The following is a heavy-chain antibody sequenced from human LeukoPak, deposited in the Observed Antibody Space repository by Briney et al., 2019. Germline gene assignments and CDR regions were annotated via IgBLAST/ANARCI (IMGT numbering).Heavy chain of an antibody. CDR2: IYYSGST. V-gene: IGHV4-59*12. CDR1: GGSISSYY. D-gene: IGHD7-27*01. J-gene: IGHJ3*02. Sequence: SETLSLTCTVSGGSISSYYWSWIRQPPGKGLEWIGYIYYSGSTNYNPSLKSRVTISVDTSKNQFSLKLSSVTAADTAVYYCASTPRTGDDAFDIWGQGTMVTVSS. CDR3: ASTPRTGDDAFDI.